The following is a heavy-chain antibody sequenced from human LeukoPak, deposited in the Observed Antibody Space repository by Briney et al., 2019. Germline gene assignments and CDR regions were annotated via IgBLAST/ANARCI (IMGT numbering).Heavy chain of an antibody. V-gene: IGHV1-18*01. J-gene: IGHJ6*02. Sequence: ASVKVSCKASGYTFTSYGVSWVRQAPGQGLEWMGWISVYNGDTNYAQKLQGRVTMTTDTSTSTAYMELRSLRSDDTAVYYCASQAVAQDYYYGMDVWGQGTTVTVSS. D-gene: IGHD5-12*01. CDR3: ASQAVAQDYYYGMDV. CDR2: ISVYNGDT. CDR1: GYTFTSYG.